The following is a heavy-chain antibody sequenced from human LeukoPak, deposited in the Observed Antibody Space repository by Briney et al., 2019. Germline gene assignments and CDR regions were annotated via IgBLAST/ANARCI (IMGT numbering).Heavy chain of an antibody. D-gene: IGHD3-22*01. V-gene: IGHV3-23*01. Sequence: GGSLRLSCAASGFTFSSYAMSWVRQAPGKGLEWVSAISGSGGSTYYADSVKGRFTISRDNSKNTLYLQMNSLRAEDTAVYYCAKDRLGYYDSSGSDWFAPWGQGTLVTVSS. CDR1: GFTFSSYA. CDR3: AKDRLGYYDSSGSDWFAP. CDR2: ISGSGGST. J-gene: IGHJ5*02.